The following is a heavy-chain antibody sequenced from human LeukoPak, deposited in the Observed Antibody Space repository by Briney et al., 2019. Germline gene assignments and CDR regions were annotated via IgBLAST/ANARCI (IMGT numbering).Heavy chain of an antibody. D-gene: IGHD1-26*01. J-gene: IGHJ1*01. CDR2: IYYSGST. V-gene: IGHV4-31*03. CDR3: AGGGSNSYFQH. CDR1: GDSISSGGYY. Sequence: SQTLSLTCTVSGDSISSGGYYWSWIRQHPGKSLEWIGYIYYSGSTYYNPSLKSRVFIAVDTFENQFSLKLRSVTAADTAVYYCAGGGSNSYFQHWGQGTLVTVSS.